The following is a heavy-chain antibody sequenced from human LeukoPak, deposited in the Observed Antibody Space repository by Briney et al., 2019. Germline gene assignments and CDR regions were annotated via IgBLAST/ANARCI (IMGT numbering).Heavy chain of an antibody. CDR1: GYTFTGYY. CDR3: ARDWNGPNWFDP. J-gene: IGHJ5*02. V-gene: IGHV1-2*02. CDR2: INPNSGGA. Sequence: ASVKVSCKASGYTFTGYYMHWVRQAPGQGLEWMGWINPNSGGANYAQKFQGRVTITADKSTSTAYMELSSLRSEDTAVYYCARDWNGPNWFDPWGQGTLVTVSS. D-gene: IGHD1-1*01.